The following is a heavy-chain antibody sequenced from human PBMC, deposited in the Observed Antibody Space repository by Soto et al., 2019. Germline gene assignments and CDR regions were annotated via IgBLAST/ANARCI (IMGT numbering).Heavy chain of an antibody. D-gene: IGHD3-9*01. Sequence: PSETLSLTCTVSGGSISSSSYYWGWIRQPPGKGLEWIGSIYYSGSTYYNPSLKSRVTISVDTSKNQFSLKLSSVTAADTAVYYCARQGKEIRYFDWLSLYYFDYWGQGTLVTVSS. CDR1: GGSISSSSYY. J-gene: IGHJ4*02. CDR3: ARQGKEIRYFDWLSLYYFDY. V-gene: IGHV4-39*01. CDR2: IYYSGST.